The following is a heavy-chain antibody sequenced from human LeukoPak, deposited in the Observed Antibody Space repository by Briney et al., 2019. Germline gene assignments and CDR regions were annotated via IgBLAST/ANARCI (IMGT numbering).Heavy chain of an antibody. CDR1: GYTFTSYD. CDR2: MNPNSGNT. Sequence: ASVKVSCKASGYTFTSYDINWVRQATGQGLEWMGWMNPNSGNTGYAQKFQGRVTMTRNTSISTAYMELSSLRSDDTAVYYCASFREPRNAFDIWGQGTTVTVSS. CDR3: ASFREPRNAFDI. V-gene: IGHV1-8*01. J-gene: IGHJ3*02.